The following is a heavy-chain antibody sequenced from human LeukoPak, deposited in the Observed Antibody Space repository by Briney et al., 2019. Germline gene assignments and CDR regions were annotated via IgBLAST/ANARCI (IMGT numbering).Heavy chain of an antibody. CDR2: INHSGST. Sequence: SETLSLTCAVYGGSFSGYYWSWIRQPPGKGLEWIGEINHSGSTYYNPSLKSRVTIPVDTSKNQFSLKLSSVTAADTAVYYCARGRQYCSGGSYYSWFDYWGQGTLVTVSS. CDR3: ARGRQYCSGGSYYSWFDY. D-gene: IGHD2-15*01. CDR1: GGSFSGYY. J-gene: IGHJ5*01. V-gene: IGHV4-34*01.